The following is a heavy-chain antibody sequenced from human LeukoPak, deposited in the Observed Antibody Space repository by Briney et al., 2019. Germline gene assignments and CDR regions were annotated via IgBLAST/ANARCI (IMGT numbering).Heavy chain of an antibody. J-gene: IGHJ4*02. CDR3: ARAGASRRLYYFDY. V-gene: IGHV1-69*05. Sequence: GASVTVSFKASGGTFSSYAISWVRQAPGQGLEWMGGIIPIFGTANYAQKFQGRVTITRNTSISTAYMELSSLRSEDTAVYYCARAGASRRLYYFDYWGQGTLVTVSS. D-gene: IGHD4-17*01. CDR2: IIPIFGTA. CDR1: GGTFSSYA.